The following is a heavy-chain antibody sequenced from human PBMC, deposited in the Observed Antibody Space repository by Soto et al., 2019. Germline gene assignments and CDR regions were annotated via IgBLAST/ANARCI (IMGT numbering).Heavy chain of an antibody. CDR1: GGTFSSYT. J-gene: IGHJ6*04. V-gene: IGHV1-69*08. CDR2: IIPILGIA. Sequence: QVQLVQSGAEVKKPGSSVKVSCKASGGTFSSYTISWVRQAPGQGLEWMGRIIPILGIANYAQKFQGRVTITADKSTSIAYMVLSSLRSEDTAVYYCARDHYGMDVWGEGTTVTGSS. CDR3: ARDHYGMDV.